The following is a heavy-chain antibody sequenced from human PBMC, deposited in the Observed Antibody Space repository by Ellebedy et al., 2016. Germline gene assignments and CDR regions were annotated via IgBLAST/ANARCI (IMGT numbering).Heavy chain of an antibody. CDR1: GGSFSGYY. CDR2: INHSGST. D-gene: IGHD2-15*01. V-gene: IGHV4-34*01. CDR3: AREGGPDFYYTYMDV. J-gene: IGHJ6*03. Sequence: SETLSLXXAVYGGSFSGYYWSWIRQPPGKGLEWIGEINHSGSTNYNPSLKSRVTISVDTSKNQFSLKLSSVTAADTAVYYCAREGGPDFYYTYMDVWGKGTTVTVSS.